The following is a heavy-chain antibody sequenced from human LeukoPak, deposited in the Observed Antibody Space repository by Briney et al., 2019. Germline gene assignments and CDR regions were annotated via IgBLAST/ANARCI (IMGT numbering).Heavy chain of an antibody. CDR3: ARGGNRFGGFYFDY. V-gene: IGHV4-31*03. CDR2: IHHSGSS. CDR1: ADSLSSGGHY. D-gene: IGHD3-10*01. J-gene: IGHJ4*02. Sequence: SETLSLTCTVSADSLSSGGHYWAWLRQLPGKGLESIGFIHHSGSSRHNPSLKDRVAISVDASRKQFALRLSSVTAVDTAIYYCARGGNRFGGFYFDYWGQGIQVIVSS.